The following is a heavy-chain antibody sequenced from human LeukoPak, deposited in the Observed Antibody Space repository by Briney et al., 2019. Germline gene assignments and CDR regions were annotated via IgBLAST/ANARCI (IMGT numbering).Heavy chain of an antibody. CDR3: ARRKLYFHYGMDV. CDR2: IYYSGST. J-gene: IGHJ6*02. V-gene: IGHV4-59*12. D-gene: IGHD3-16*01. Sequence: SETLSLTCLVSGGSISNYYWSWIRQPPGKGLEWIGNIYYSGSTNYNPSLKSRVTISVDTSKNQFSLKLSSVTAADTAVYYCARRKLYFHYGMDVWGQGTTVTVSS. CDR1: GGSISNYY.